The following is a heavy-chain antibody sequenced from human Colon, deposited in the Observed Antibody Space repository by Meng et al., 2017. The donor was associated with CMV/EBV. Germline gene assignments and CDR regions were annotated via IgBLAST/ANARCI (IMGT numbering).Heavy chain of an antibody. CDR3: ASHITIFGVPYPNSWFDP. CDR2: ISSSGSTI. Sequence: GESLKISCEASGFSVTVHYMNWVRQAPGKGLEWVSYISSSGSTIYYADSVKGRFTISRDNAKNSLYLQMNSLRAEDTAVYYCASHITIFGVPYPNSWFDPRGQGTLVTVSS. D-gene: IGHD3-3*01. J-gene: IGHJ5*02. V-gene: IGHV3-11*04. CDR1: GFSVTVHY.